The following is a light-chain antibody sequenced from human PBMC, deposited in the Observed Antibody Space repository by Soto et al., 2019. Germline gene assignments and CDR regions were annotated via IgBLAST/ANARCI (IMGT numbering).Light chain of an antibody. Sequence: QSALTQPASVSGSPGQSITISCTGTSSDVGGYNYVSWHQQHPGKAPKVMIYDVTNRPSGVSNRFSGSKFGNTASLTISGLQAEDEADYYCSSYTSSNTLVFGGGTQLTVL. V-gene: IGLV2-14*03. J-gene: IGLJ2*01. CDR3: SSYTSSNTLV. CDR2: DVT. CDR1: SSDVGGYNY.